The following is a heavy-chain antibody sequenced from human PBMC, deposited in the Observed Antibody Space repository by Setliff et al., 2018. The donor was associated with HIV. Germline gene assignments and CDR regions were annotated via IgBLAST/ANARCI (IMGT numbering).Heavy chain of an antibody. V-gene: IGHV4-39*01. CDR3: ARLAIYGSGTDY. CDR2: ISNSGSN. D-gene: IGHD3-10*01. Sequence: SETLSLTCTVSGGSISRTSYYWGWIRQPPGKGLEWIGSISNSGSNYYSPSLKSRVTISVDTSKNQFSLKVNSVTAADTAVYFCARLAIYGSGTDYWGQGTLVTVSS. J-gene: IGHJ4*02. CDR1: GGSISRTSYY.